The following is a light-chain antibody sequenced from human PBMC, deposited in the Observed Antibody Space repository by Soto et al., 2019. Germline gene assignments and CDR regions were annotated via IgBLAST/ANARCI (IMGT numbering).Light chain of an antibody. J-gene: IGLJ7*01. Sequence: QSVLTQPASVSGSPGQSITISCTGTSSDVGRYNFVSWYQLHPGKAPKLMIYEGTRWPSGVSNRFSGSKFGNTASLTISGLQAEDEAEYYCFSYAGDYTSVFGGGTQLTVL. CDR2: EGT. V-gene: IGLV2-23*01. CDR3: FSYAGDYTSV. CDR1: SSDVGRYNF.